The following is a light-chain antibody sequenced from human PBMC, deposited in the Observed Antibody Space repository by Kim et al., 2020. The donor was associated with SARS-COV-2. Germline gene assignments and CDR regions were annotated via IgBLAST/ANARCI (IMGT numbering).Light chain of an antibody. J-gene: IGLJ1*01. V-gene: IGLV2-11*01. CDR2: DVS. CDR3: CSYAGSYTYD. Sequence: QSALTQPRSVSGSPGQSVTISCTGTSSDVGGHNSVSWYQHHPGKAPKLMIYDVSKRPSGVPDRFSGSKSGDTASLTISGLQAEDEADFYCCSYAGSYTYDFGSGTKVTVL. CDR1: SSDVGGHNS.